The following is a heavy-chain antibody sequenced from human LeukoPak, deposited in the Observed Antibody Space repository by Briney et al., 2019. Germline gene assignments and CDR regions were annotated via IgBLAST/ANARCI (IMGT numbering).Heavy chain of an antibody. Sequence: GGSLRLSCAASGFTFSNYAIHWLRQAPGKGLEWVAVISYDGSNKYYADSVKGRFTISRDNSKNTLYLQMNSLRAEDTAVYYCARAYDSSGLDAFDIWGQGTMVTVSS. CDR2: ISYDGSNK. J-gene: IGHJ3*02. CDR1: GFTFSNYA. D-gene: IGHD3-22*01. CDR3: ARAYDSSGLDAFDI. V-gene: IGHV3-30-3*01.